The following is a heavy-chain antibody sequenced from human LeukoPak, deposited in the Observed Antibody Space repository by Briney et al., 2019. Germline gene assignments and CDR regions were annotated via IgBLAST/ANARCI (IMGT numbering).Heavy chain of an antibody. CDR2: IIPIFGTA. CDR3: ARQKALARYYYGMDV. V-gene: IGHV1-69*13. Sequence: GASVKVSCKASGGTFSSYAISWVRQAPGQGLGLMGGIIPIFGTANYAQKFQGRVTITADESTSTAYMELSSLRSEDTAVYYCARQKALARYYYGMDVWGQGTTVTVS. CDR1: GGTFSSYA. J-gene: IGHJ6*02.